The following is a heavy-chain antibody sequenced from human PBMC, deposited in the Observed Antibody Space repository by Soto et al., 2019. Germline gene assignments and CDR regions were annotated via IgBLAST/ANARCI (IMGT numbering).Heavy chain of an antibody. CDR3: ARELENYYYGMDV. CDR2: IWYDGSNK. Sequence: QVQLVESGGGVVQPGRSLRLSCAASGFTFSSYGMHWVRQAPGKGLEWVAVIWYDGSNKYYADSVKGRFTISRDNSKNTLYLQMNSLRAEDTDLYYCARELENYYYGMDVWGQGTTVTVSS. V-gene: IGHV3-33*01. J-gene: IGHJ6*02. CDR1: GFTFSSYG.